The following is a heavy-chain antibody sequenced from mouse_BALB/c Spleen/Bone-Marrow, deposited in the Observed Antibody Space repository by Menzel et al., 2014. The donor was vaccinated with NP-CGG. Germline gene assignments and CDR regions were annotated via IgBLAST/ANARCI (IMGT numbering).Heavy chain of an antibody. V-gene: IGHV1-9*01. J-gene: IGHJ1*01. CDR3: AFNSYWFFDV. CDR1: GYTFRSYW. Sequence: QVQLKESGAELMKPGASVKISCKATGYTFRSYWMEWVRQRPGHGLEWIGEILPGSGSTNHNEKFKGKATFTADTSSNTAYLRLSSLTSEDSAVYYCAFNSYWFFDVWGAGTTVTVSS. CDR2: ILPGSGST.